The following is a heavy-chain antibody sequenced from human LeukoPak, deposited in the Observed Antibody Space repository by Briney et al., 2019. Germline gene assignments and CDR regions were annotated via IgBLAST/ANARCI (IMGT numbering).Heavy chain of an antibody. D-gene: IGHD3-10*01. CDR2: INHSGST. Sequence: SETLSLTCAVYGGSFSGYYWSWIRQPPGKGLEWIGEINHSGSTNCNPSLKSRVTISVDTSKNQFSLKLSSVTAADTAVYYCARGGIYYYGSGRRYYFDYWGQGTLVTVSS. CDR3: ARGGIYYYGSGRRYYFDY. V-gene: IGHV4-34*01. J-gene: IGHJ4*02. CDR1: GGSFSGYY.